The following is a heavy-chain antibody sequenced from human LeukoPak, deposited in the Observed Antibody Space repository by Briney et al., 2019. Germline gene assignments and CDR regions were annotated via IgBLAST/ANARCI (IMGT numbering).Heavy chain of an antibody. J-gene: IGHJ4*02. Sequence: GASVKVSCKASGYTFTSYAMNWVRQAPGQGLEWMGWINTNTGNPTYAQGFTGRFVFSLDTSVSTAYLQISSLKAEDTAVYYCARGHKRYFDWLLRYWGQGTLVTVSS. CDR1: GYTFTSYA. D-gene: IGHD3-9*01. V-gene: IGHV7-4-1*02. CDR2: INTNTGNP. CDR3: ARGHKRYFDWLLRY.